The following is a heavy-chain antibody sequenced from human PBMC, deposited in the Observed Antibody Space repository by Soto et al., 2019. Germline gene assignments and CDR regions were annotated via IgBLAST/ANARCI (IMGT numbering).Heavy chain of an antibody. V-gene: IGHV3-23*01. Sequence: EVQLLESGGGLVQPGGSLRLSCAGYGFTFSNFAMSWVRQAPGKGLEWVSAISDRGGGTYYADSVKGRFTISRDNSKNTLYLQMTSLRAEDTAVYYCAKKFGSTRCYDYWGQGTLVTVSS. CDR3: AKKFGSTRCYDY. CDR1: GFTFSNFA. J-gene: IGHJ4*02. D-gene: IGHD2-2*01. CDR2: ISDRGGGT.